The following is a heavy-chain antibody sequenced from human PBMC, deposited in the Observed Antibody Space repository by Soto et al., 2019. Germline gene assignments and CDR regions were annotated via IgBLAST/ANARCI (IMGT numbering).Heavy chain of an antibody. CDR3: ARDTGYVYAFSQTTGLFDY. CDR2: ISYDGSNK. V-gene: IGHV3-30-3*01. Sequence: GGSLRLSCAASGVTFSSYSMHWVRQAPGKGLEWVAVISYDGSNKYYADSAKGRFTISRDNSKNTLYLQMNSLRAEDTAVYYCARDTGYVYAFSQTTGLFDYWGQGTLVTVSS. D-gene: IGHD2-8*01. CDR1: GVTFSSYS. J-gene: IGHJ4*02.